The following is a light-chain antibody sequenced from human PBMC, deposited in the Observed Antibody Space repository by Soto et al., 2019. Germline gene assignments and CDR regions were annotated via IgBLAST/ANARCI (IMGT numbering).Light chain of an antibody. CDR3: QQYNNWPPN. CDR2: DAS. V-gene: IGKV3-15*01. Sequence: EVVVTQSPATLSVSPVEIATRSFRASESVGRHLAWYHQKPGQAPKLLIFDASTRATGVPARFSGSGSGTEFTLTVSSLQSEDIAVYFCQQYNNWPPNFGQGTRLEI. J-gene: IGKJ5*01. CDR1: ESVGRH.